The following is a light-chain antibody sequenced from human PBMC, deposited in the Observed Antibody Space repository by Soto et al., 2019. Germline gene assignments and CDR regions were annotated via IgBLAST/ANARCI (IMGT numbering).Light chain of an antibody. J-gene: IGKJ4*01. CDR3: QQRCNWLL. V-gene: IGKV3-11*01. CDR2: DAS. Sequence: EIVLTQSPATLSLSPGERATLSCRASQSVSSYLAWYQQKPGQAPRLLIYDASNRATGIPARFSGSGSGTDFTLTISSLEPEDFAVYYCQQRCNWLLFGGGTKVEIK. CDR1: QSVSSY.